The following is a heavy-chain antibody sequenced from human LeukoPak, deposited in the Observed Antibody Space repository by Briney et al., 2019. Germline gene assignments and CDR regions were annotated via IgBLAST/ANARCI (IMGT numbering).Heavy chain of an antibody. V-gene: IGHV3-21*01. CDR3: VRDPSGAYVWYFDL. D-gene: IGHD1-26*01. CDR2: ISSSGEYI. CDR1: GFTFSSYG. J-gene: IGHJ2*01. Sequence: PGGSLRLSCAASGFTFSSYGMSWVRQAPGKGLEWVSSISSSGEYIYYADSVKGRFTISRDNAKHSLYLQMNSLRAEDTALYYCVRDPSGAYVWYFDLWGPGTLVTVSS.